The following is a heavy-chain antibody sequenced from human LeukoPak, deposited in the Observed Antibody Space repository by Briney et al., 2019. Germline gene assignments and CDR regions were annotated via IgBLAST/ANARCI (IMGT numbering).Heavy chain of an antibody. Sequence: SETLSLTXAVYGGSFSGYYWSWIRQTPGKGLEWIGEINHSGSTNYNPSLKSRVTISVDTSKNQFSLKLSSVTAADTAVYYCARGSGGYNSWWGSWGQGTLVTVSS. CDR3: ARGSGGYNSWWGS. CDR2: INHSGST. V-gene: IGHV4-34*01. D-gene: IGHD5-24*01. J-gene: IGHJ4*02. CDR1: GGSFSGYY.